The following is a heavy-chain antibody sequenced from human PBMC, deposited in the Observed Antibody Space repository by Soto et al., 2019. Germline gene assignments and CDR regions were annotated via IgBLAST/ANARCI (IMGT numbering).Heavy chain of an antibody. V-gene: IGHV5-10-1*01. CDR2: IDHRDSYS. J-gene: IGHJ6*02. Sequence: GASLKISCQSSGYPFRCFWITWVRPMPGKGLEWMATIDHRDSYSYYSLSFQGHVTISADKSIGSAYLHWSTLEASDTAIYYGARLSXGFCTKATCQHYFGMDVWGQGTTVTVSS. D-gene: IGHD2-8*01. CDR3: ARLSXGFCTKATCQHYFGMDV. CDR1: GYPFRCFW.